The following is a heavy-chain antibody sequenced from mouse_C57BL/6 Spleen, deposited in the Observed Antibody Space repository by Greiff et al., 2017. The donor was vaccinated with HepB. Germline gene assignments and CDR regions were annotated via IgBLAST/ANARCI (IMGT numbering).Heavy chain of an antibody. J-gene: IGHJ1*03. CDR1: GFTFSSYG. Sequence: EVKLMESGGDLVKPGGSLKLSCAASGFTFSSYGMSWVRQTPDKRLEWVATISSGGSYTYYPDSVKWRFTISRDNAKNTLYLQMSSLKSEDTAMYYCARHFYGSSYDWYFGVWGTGTTVTVSS. CDR2: ISSGGSYT. CDR3: ARHFYGSSYDWYFGV. V-gene: IGHV5-6*01. D-gene: IGHD1-1*01.